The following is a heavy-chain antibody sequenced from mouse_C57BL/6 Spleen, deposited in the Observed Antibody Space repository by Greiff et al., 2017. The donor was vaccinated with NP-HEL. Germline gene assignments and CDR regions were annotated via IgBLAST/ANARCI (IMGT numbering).Heavy chain of an antibody. D-gene: IGHD1-1*01. CDR1: GFSLTSYG. V-gene: IGHV2-2*01. Sequence: QVQLQQSGPGLVQPSQSLSITCTVSGFSLTSYGVHWVRQSPGKGLEWLGVIWSGGSTDYNAAFISRLSISQDNSKSHVFFKMNRLHAEDTAIYYCARNKNYGSSYPWYCEVWGTETTGTVSS. CDR3: ARNKNYGSSYPWYCEV. CDR2: IWSGGST. J-gene: IGHJ1*03.